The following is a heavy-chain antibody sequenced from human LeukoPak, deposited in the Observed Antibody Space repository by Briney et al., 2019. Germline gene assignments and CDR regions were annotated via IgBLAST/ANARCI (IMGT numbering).Heavy chain of an antibody. CDR2: INPNSGGT. J-gene: IGHJ5*02. Sequence: GASVKVSCKASGYTFTGYYIHWVRQAPGQGLECMGWINPNSGGTISAQKFQGRVTMTRDASISTAYMELSRLRSEDTAVYYCARAHRVILRYFDWLKRSHWFDPWGQGTLVTVSS. D-gene: IGHD3-9*01. CDR3: ARAHRVILRYFDWLKRSHWFDP. V-gene: IGHV1-2*02. CDR1: GYTFTGYY.